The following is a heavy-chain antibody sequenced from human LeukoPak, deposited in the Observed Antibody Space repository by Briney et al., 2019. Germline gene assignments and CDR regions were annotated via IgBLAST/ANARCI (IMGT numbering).Heavy chain of an antibody. D-gene: IGHD6-13*01. CDR2: IIPNSGGT. CDR1: GYILTDYY. CDR3: ARDPGSWSFDY. Sequence: GASVKVSCKASGYILTDYYIHWVRQAPGQGLEWMGWIIPNSGGTNYAQKFQGRVTMTRDTSITTAYMELSSLRSDDTAVYYCARDPGSWSFDYWGQGTLVTVSS. V-gene: IGHV1-2*02. J-gene: IGHJ4*02.